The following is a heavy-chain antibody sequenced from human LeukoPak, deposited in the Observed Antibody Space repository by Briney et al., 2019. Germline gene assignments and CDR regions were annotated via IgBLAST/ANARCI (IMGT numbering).Heavy chain of an antibody. Sequence: ASVKVSFKASGYTFTGYGISWVRQAPGQGLEWMGWISAYNGHTNYAQSLQGRVTMTTDTFTSTAYMELRSLRSDDTAVYYCARDCSGGTCYLDYWGQGTLVIVSS. CDR3: ARDCSGGTCYLDY. J-gene: IGHJ4*02. CDR2: ISAYNGHT. CDR1: GYTFTGYG. D-gene: IGHD2-15*01. V-gene: IGHV1-18*01.